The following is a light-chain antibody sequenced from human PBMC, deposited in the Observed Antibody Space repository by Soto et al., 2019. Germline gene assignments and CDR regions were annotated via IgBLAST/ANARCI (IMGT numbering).Light chain of an antibody. J-gene: IGKJ1*01. Sequence: DIPVTQSPPTLSASVGDRGTITCRASQTISTWMAWYQQKPGKAPKLLVYDASTLQSGVASRFSGSGSGTEFTLIISGLQPDDSATYYCQQYTNTNNPWMFGQGTKVDIK. CDR3: QQYTNTNNPWM. V-gene: IGKV1-5*01. CDR1: QTISTW. CDR2: DAS.